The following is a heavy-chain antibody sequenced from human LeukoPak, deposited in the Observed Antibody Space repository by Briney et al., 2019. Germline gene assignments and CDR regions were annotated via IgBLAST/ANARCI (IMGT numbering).Heavy chain of an antibody. CDR2: IYYSGST. CDR3: ARGSRVPAAIAAFDP. J-gene: IGHJ5*02. CDR1: GGXXXSYY. V-gene: IGHV4-59*01. Sequence: SLXXXXSGGXXXSYYWSWIRQPPGKGLEWIGYIYYSGSTNYNPSLKSRVTISVDTSKNQFSLKLSSVTAADTAVYYCARGSRVPAAIAAFDPWGQGTLVTVSS. D-gene: IGHD2-2*01.